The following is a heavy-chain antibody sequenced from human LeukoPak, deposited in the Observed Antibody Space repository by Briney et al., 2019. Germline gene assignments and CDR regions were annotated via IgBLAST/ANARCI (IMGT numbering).Heavy chain of an antibody. D-gene: IGHD1-26*01. CDR1: GYTFTSYA. V-gene: IGHV7-4-1*02. Sequence: ASVKVSCKASGYTFTSYAMNWVRQAPGQGLEWMGWINTNTGNPTYAQGFTGRFVFSLDTSVSTAYLQISSLKAEDTAVYYCARGGFYSGSYRRLFQHWGQGTLVTVSS. CDR2: INTNTGNP. J-gene: IGHJ1*01. CDR3: ARGGFYSGSYRRLFQH.